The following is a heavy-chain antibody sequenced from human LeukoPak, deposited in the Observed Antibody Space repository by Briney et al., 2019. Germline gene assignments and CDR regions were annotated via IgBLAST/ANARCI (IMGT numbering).Heavy chain of an antibody. J-gene: IGHJ5*02. CDR3: ARGRGSLGWFDP. CDR1: GYTFTSYD. D-gene: IGHD1-26*01. V-gene: IGHV1-8*01. Sequence: GSVRVSCEASGYTFTSYDINWVRQAPGQGLEWMGWMNRNSGNTDYAQKFQGRVTMTRNTSISTAYMQLSSLRSEDTAVYYCARGRGSLGWFDPWGQGTLVTVSS. CDR2: MNRNSGNT.